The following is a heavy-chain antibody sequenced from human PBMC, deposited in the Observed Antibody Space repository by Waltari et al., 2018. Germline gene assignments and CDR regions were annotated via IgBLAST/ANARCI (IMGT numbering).Heavy chain of an antibody. D-gene: IGHD5-12*01. J-gene: IGHJ6*02. CDR3: SSYTIVSTTQARYGMDV. CDR2: NIERGGNP. Sequence: EVLLLESGGGLVQPGGSLRLSCAASGFTFNNYAMSWARQDPGEGRCEVRDNIERGGNPFPLKSVMGQFTISRANAKHTLYLQTNSLRAKDTATYYCSSYTIVSTTQARYGMDVCGQGTTVTAAS. V-gene: IGHV3-23*02. CDR1: GFTFNNYA.